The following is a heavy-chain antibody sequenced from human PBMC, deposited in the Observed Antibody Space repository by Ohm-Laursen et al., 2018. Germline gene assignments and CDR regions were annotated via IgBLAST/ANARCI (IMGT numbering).Heavy chain of an antibody. CDR1: GFTFSSYS. Sequence: GSLRLSCAASGFTFSSYSMNWVRQAPGKGLEWVSYISSSSSTIYYADSVKGRFTISRDNAKNSLYLQMNSLRAEDTAVYHCVRDPVRGLTDYWGQGTLVTASS. J-gene: IGHJ4*02. CDR3: VRDPVRGLTDY. CDR2: ISSSSSTI. V-gene: IGHV3-48*04. D-gene: IGHD3-16*01.